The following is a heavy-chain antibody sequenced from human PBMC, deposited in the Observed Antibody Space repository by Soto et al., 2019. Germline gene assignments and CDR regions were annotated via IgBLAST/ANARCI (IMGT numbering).Heavy chain of an antibody. CDR2: IYYSGST. J-gene: IGHJ5*02. CDR1: GGSVSSGSYY. Sequence: KPSETLSLTCTVSGGSVSSGSYYWSWIQQPPGKGLEWIGYIYYSGSTNYNPSLKSRVTISVDTSKNQFSLKLSSVTAADTAVYYCAREGIHVDTAMGGNWFDPWGQGTLVTVSS. CDR3: AREGIHVDTAMGGNWFDP. V-gene: IGHV4-61*01. D-gene: IGHD5-18*01.